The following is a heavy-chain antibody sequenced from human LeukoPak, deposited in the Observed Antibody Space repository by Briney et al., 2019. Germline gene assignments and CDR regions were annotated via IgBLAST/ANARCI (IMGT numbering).Heavy chain of an antibody. V-gene: IGHV1-18*01. CDR2: ISAYNGNT. CDR3: ARSNMAGLRLISKYVFGPSTFFDY. D-gene: IGHD5-12*01. J-gene: IGHJ4*02. Sequence: ASVKVSCKASGYTFTSYGISWVRQAPGQGLEWMGWISAYNGNTNYAQKLQGRVTMTTDTSTSTAYMELRSLRSDDTAVYYCARSNMAGLRLISKYVFGPSTFFDYWGQGTLVTVSS. CDR1: GYTFTSYG.